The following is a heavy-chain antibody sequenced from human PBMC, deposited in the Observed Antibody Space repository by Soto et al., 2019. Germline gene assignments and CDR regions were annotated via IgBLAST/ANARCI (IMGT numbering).Heavy chain of an antibody. CDR1: GFTFSSYG. Sequence: QVQLVESGGGVVQPGRSLRLSCAASGFTFSSYGLHWVRQAPGKGLEWVAVMSHDGRNKDYADSVKGRFTISRDNSKNTLNLQMTSLRPEATAVYYCAKDMTPRGSGIFDYWGQGTLVTVSS. CDR3: AKDMTPRGSGIFDY. CDR2: MSHDGRNK. J-gene: IGHJ4*02. D-gene: IGHD6-19*01. V-gene: IGHV3-30*04.